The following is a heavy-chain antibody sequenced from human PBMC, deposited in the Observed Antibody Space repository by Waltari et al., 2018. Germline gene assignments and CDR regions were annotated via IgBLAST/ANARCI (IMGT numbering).Heavy chain of an antibody. CDR1: GFFFTNFG. CDR2: ISMSGNII. D-gene: IGHD3-16*01. V-gene: IGHV3-21*01. Sequence: EVSLVESGGTVVKPGGSLSLSCATSGFFFTNFGINWFRLAPGKGLEWVATISMSGNIIFYGQSVEGRFTISRDNAKKSVFLQMNSLRADDTAIYYCARSRRGDYYDPSSHWGQGTLVTISS. CDR3: ARSRRGDYYDPSSH. J-gene: IGHJ4*02.